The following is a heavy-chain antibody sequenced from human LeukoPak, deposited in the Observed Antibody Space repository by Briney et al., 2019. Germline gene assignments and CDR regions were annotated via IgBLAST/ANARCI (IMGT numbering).Heavy chain of an antibody. CDR3: TRRYSNYFFDY. D-gene: IGHD4-11*01. Sequence: SQTLSLTCAVSGYSITSGYYWAWIRQPPGKGLEWIGNIYHSGSTYYNASLKSRVTISVDTSKNQFSLKLSSVTAADTAVYYCTRRYSNYFFDYWGQGTLVTVSS. CDR2: IYHSGST. V-gene: IGHV4-38-2*01. CDR1: GYSITSGYY. J-gene: IGHJ4*02.